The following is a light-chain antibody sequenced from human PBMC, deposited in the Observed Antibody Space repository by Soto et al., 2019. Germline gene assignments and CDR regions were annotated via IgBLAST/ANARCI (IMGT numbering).Light chain of an antibody. J-gene: IGKJ1*01. CDR2: GAS. CDR3: QHYGSSRGT. CDR1: QSASSRY. Sequence: EIVLPQSPGTLPLSPGERATLSCRASQSASSRYLAWYQQKPGQAPRLLIYGASSRATGIPDRFSGSGSGTDFTLTISRLEPEDYAVYYCQHYGSSRGTFGQGTKVEIK. V-gene: IGKV3-20*01.